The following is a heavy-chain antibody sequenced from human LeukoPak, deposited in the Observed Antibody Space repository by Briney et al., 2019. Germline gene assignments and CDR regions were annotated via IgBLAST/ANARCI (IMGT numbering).Heavy chain of an antibody. CDR3: AREEICSNGVYSSCMDV. V-gene: IGHV3-74*01. CDR2: NGSST. D-gene: IGHD2-8*01. J-gene: IGHJ6*03. Sequence: GGSLRLSCAASGFTFSSNWMHWVRQAPGKGLVWVARNGSSTSYADSVKGRLTISRDNAKNTLYLQMKSLRAEDTAVYYCAREEICSNGVYSSCMDVWGKGTTVTVSS. CDR1: GFTFSSNW.